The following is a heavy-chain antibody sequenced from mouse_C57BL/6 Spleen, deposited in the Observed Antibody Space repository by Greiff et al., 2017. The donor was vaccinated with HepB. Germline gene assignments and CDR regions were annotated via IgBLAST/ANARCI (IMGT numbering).Heavy chain of an antibody. CDR3: TRLGDYYYGYYFDY. J-gene: IGHJ2*01. CDR1: GYTFTDYE. D-gene: IGHD1-1*01. Sequence: QVQLQQSGAELVRPGASVTLSCKASGYTFTDYEMHWVKQTPVHGLEWIGAIDPETGGTAYNQKFKGKAILTADKSSSTAYMELRSLTSEDSAVYYCTRLGDYYYGYYFDYWGQGTTLTVSS. V-gene: IGHV1-15*01. CDR2: IDPETGGT.